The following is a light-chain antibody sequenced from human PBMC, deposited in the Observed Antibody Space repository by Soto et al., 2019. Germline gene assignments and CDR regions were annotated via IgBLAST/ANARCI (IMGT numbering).Light chain of an antibody. J-gene: IGKJ2*01. Sequence: EIVLTQSPGTLSLSPGERATLSCRASQSVVSKFFAWYQQKPGQAPRLLIYATSSRATGIPDRFSGGGSGTDFTLIISSLEPEDFAVYYCQQYGSPPMYAFGQGTKLEIK. CDR1: QSVVSKF. V-gene: IGKV3-20*01. CDR2: ATS. CDR3: QQYGSPPMYA.